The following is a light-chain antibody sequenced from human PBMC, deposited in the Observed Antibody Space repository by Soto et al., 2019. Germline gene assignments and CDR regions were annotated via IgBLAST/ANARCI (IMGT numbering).Light chain of an antibody. CDR1: QSVSSN. CDR3: QQYNNWPYT. Sequence: EIVTTQSPATLSVSPGERATLSCRASQSVSSNLAWYQQKPGQAPRLLIYGASTRATGIPARFSGSRSGTEFTPTFSSLQSEDFAVYYCQQYNNWPYTFGQGTKLEIK. V-gene: IGKV3-15*01. J-gene: IGKJ2*01. CDR2: GAS.